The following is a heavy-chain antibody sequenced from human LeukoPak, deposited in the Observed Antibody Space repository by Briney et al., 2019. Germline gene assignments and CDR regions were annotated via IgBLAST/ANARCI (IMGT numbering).Heavy chain of an antibody. V-gene: IGHV1-3*01. CDR2: INAGNDDT. CDR1: GYTFTSYA. Sequence: GASVKDSCKASGYTFTSYAMHWVRQAPGQRLEWLGWINAGNDDTKYSQKFQGRVTITRDTSANTAYMELSSLTSDDTAVYYCARERWHCRGNDCYSVYYYGLDVWGQGTTVTVSS. CDR3: ARERWHCRGNDCYSVYYYGLDV. J-gene: IGHJ6*02. D-gene: IGHD2-15*01.